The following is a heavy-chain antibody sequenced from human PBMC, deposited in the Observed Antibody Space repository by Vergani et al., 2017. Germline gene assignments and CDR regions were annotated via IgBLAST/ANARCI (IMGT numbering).Heavy chain of an antibody. CDR3: TAEKEVAFYYSYYHMDV. D-gene: IGHD2-21*01. CDR1: EFTFSDVW. Sequence: EGQLVESGGGLVKPGGSLRLSCAASEFTFSDVWMSWVRQAPGKGLEWVARIKSNADGVSADYAASVKGRFIISRDDSKYFLYLQMNSLKIEDTARYVCTAEKEVAFYYSYYHMDVWGKGTTVTVSS. CDR2: IKSNADGVSA. V-gene: IGHV3-15*01. J-gene: IGHJ6*03.